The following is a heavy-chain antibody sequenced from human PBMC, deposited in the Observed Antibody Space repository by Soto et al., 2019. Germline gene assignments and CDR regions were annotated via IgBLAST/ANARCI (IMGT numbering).Heavy chain of an antibody. CDR2: IIPIFGTA. J-gene: IGHJ6*02. D-gene: IGHD3-22*01. V-gene: IGHV1-69*01. CDR1: GGTFSSYA. CDR3: ARSTRYYYDSSGPYGMDV. Sequence: QVQLVQSGAEVKKPGSSVKVSCKASGGTFSSYAISWVRQAPGQGLEWMGGIIPIFGTANYARKFQGRVTITADDSTSTAYMELSSLRSEDTAVYYGARSTRYYYDSSGPYGMDVWGQGTTVTVSS.